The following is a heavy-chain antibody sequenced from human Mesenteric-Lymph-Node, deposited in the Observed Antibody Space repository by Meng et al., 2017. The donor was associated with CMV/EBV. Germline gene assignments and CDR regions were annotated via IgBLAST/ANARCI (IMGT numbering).Heavy chain of an antibody. CDR2: ISSSSSTI. Sequence: GESLKISCAASGFTFSSYSMNWVRQAPGKGLEWVSYISSSSSTIYYADSVKGRFTISRDNAKNSLYLQMNSLRAEDTAVYYCAREGGGVTIFGVVIIPNQVDYYYYGMDVWGQGTTVTVSS. D-gene: IGHD3-3*01. V-gene: IGHV3-48*04. CDR3: AREGGGVTIFGVVIIPNQVDYYYYGMDV. CDR1: GFTFSSYS. J-gene: IGHJ6*02.